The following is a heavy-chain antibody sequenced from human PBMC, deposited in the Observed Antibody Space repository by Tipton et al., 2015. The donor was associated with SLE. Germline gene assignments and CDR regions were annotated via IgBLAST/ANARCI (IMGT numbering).Heavy chain of an antibody. V-gene: IGHV3-21*01. CDR1: GFTFTSYS. Sequence: SLRLSCAASGFTFTSYSMNWVRQAPGKGLEWVSSISSNSYYIYYAGSVRGRFTTSRDNAKNSLYLQMNSLRAEDTAVYYCARDKSSGLGYCSSTNCYAWFDPWGQGTLVTVSS. J-gene: IGHJ5*02. CDR2: ISSNSYYI. CDR3: ARDKSSGLGYCSSTNCYAWFDP. D-gene: IGHD2-2*01.